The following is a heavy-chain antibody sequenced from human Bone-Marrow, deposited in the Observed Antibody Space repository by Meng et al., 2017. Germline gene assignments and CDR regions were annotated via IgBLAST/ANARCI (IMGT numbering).Heavy chain of an antibody. CDR1: GGSISSGSYY. V-gene: IGHV4-61*02. J-gene: IGHJ4*02. CDR2: IYTSGST. D-gene: IGHD5-18*01. Sequence: LRLSCTVSGGSISSGSYYWSWIRQPAGKGLEWIGRIYTSGSTNYNPSLKSRVTISVDTSKNQFSLKLSSVTAADTAVYYYARDLYSYGYVYGYWGQGTLVTVSS. CDR3: ARDLYSYGYVYGY.